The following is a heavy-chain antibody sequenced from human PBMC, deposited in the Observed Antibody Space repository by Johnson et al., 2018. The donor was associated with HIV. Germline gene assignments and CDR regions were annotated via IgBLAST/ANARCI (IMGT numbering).Heavy chain of an antibody. V-gene: IGHV3-52*01. CDR3: ARVRGGTGHGAFDF. CDR1: GFTFSSSW. CDR2: IKCDGSEK. J-gene: IGHJ3*01. Sequence: VQLVESGGGVVQPGRSLRLSCAASGFTFSSSWMHWVCQAPEKGLEWVADIKCDGSEKYYVDSVKGRLTISRDNAKNSLYLQVNSLRTEDTAVYYCARVRGGTGHGAFDFRGQGTKVIVSS.